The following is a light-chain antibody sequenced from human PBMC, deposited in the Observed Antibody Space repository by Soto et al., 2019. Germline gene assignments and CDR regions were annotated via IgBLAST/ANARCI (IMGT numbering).Light chain of an antibody. CDR1: QGIRSW. CDR3: QQANSFPIT. CDR2: DAF. Sequence: DIQMTQSPSSVSASVGDRVTITCRASQGIRSWLAWYQQKPRKAPKLLIYDAFSLQSGVPSRFSGSGSGTDFTLTISSLQPEDFATYDCQQANSFPITFGQGTRLEIK. V-gene: IGKV1D-12*01. J-gene: IGKJ5*01.